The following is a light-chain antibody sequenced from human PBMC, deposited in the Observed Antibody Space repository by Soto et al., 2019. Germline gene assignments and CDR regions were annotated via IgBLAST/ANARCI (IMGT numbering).Light chain of an antibody. Sequence: EIVLTQSPDTLSLSPGERATLSCRASQSVRADFLTWYQQRLGQAPRLLIYGASNSSTGIPESFSGCGSGTDFTLTISWLAPDDFAVNYCPSDSTTLTFRGVAKVEIK. CDR1: QSVRADF. J-gene: IGKJ4*02. CDR3: PSDSTTLT. V-gene: IGKV3-20*01. CDR2: GAS.